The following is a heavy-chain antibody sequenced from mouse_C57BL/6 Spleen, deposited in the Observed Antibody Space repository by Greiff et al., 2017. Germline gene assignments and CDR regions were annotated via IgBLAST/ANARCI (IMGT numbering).Heavy chain of an antibody. CDR3: ARRYDSYAMDY. V-gene: IGHV1-66*01. D-gene: IGHD1-1*02. CDR1: GYSFTSYY. CDR2: IYPGSGNT. J-gene: IGHJ4*01. Sequence: QVQLQQSGPELVKPGASVKISCKASGYSFTSYYIHWVKQRPGQGLEWIGWIYPGSGNTKYNEKFKGKATLTADTSSSTAYMQLSSLTSEDSAVYYCARRYDSYAMDYWGQGTSVTVSS.